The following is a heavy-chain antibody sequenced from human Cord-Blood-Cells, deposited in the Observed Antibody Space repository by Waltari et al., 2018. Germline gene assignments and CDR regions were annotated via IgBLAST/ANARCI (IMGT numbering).Heavy chain of an antibody. J-gene: IGHJ3*02. Sequence: QVQLQESGPGLVKPSETLSLTCAVSGYSISSGYYWGWIRQPPGKGLEWIGSIYHSGSPDYTPSLKSRVTISVDTSKNQFALKLSSVTAADTAVYYCARVGVIYYYDSSGYYYLAFDIWGQGTMVTVSS. CDR2: IYHSGSP. CDR1: GYSISSGYY. V-gene: IGHV4-38-2*01. D-gene: IGHD3-22*01. CDR3: ARVGVIYYYDSSGYYYLAFDI.